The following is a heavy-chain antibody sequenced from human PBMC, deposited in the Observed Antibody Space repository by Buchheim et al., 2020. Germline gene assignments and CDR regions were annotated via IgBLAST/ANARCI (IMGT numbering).Heavy chain of an antibody. D-gene: IGHD3-22*01. CDR2: IIGSGGST. V-gene: IGHV3-23*01. J-gene: IGHJ4*02. CDR1: GFTFSSYA. Sequence: EVQLLESGGGLVQPGGSLRLSCAASGFTFSSYAMSWVRQAPGKGLEWVSAIIGSGGSTYYADSVKGRFTISSDNSKTTLYLQMNSLRAEDTAVYYCAKDWADDSSGYYYGGHYWGQGTL. CDR3: AKDWADDSSGYYYGGHY.